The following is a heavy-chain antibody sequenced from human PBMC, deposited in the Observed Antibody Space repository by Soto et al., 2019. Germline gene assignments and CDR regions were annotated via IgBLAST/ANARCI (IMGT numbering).Heavy chain of an antibody. CDR3: AGGRDDYSNPLDY. J-gene: IGHJ4*02. CDR1: GGSFSGYY. CDR2: INHSGST. V-gene: IGHV4-34*01. Sequence: SETLSLTCAVYGGSFSGYYWSWIRQPPGKGLEWIGEINHSGSTNYNPSLKSRVTISVDTSKNQFSLKLSSVTAADTAVYYCAGGRDDYSNPLDYWGQGTLVTVSS. D-gene: IGHD4-4*01.